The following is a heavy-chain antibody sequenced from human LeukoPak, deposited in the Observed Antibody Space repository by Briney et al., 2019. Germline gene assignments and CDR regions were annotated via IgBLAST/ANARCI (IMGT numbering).Heavy chain of an antibody. D-gene: IGHD6-19*01. CDR1: GFTFSSYA. V-gene: IGHV3-30-3*01. J-gene: IGHJ4*02. CDR2: ISYDGSNK. CDR3: ARAVAGHRFDY. Sequence: GGSLRLSCAASGFTFSSYAMHWVRQAPGKGLEWVAVISYDGSNKYYADSVKGRFTISRDNSKNTLYLQMNILRAEDTAVYSCARAVAGHRFDYWGQGTLVTVSS.